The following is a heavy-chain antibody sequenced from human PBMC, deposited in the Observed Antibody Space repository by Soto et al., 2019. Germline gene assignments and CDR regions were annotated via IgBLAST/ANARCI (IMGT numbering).Heavy chain of an antibody. J-gene: IGHJ4*02. V-gene: IGHV2-70*01. CDR1: GFSLSTSGMC. CDR3: ARLEGAAAARNFDY. D-gene: IGHD6-13*01. Sequence: SGPTLVNPTQTLTLTCTFSGFSLSTSGMCVSWIRQPPGKALEWLALIDWDDDKYYSTSLKTRLTISKDTSKNQVVLTMTNMDPVDTATYYCARLEGAAAARNFDYWGQGTLVTVSS. CDR2: IDWDDDK.